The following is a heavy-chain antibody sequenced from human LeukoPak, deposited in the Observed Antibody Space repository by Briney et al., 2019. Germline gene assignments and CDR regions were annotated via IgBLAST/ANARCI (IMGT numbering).Heavy chain of an antibody. V-gene: IGHV3-21*01. CDR1: GFTFSSYS. Sequence: GGSLRLSCAASGFTFSSYSMNWLRQAPGKGLELVSSISSSSSYIYYADSVKGRFTISRDNAKNSLYLQMNSLRAEDTAVYYCARELVATTNPYYFDYWGQGTLVTVSS. D-gene: IGHD5-12*01. CDR3: ARELVATTNPYYFDY. CDR2: ISSSSSYI. J-gene: IGHJ4*02.